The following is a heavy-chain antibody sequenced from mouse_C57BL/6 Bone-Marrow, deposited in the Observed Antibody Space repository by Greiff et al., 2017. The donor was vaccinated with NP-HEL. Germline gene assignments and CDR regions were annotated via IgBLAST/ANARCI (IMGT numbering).Heavy chain of an antibody. D-gene: IGHD1-1*01. CDR2: IDPENGDT. CDR1: GFNIKDDY. Sequence: VQLKQSGAELVRPGASVKLSCTVSGFNIKDDYMHWVKQRPEQGLEWIGWIDPENGDTEYASKFQGKATITADTSSNTAYLQLSSLTSADTAVYYCTTGGSSPYAMDYWGQGTSVTVSS. CDR3: TTGGSSPYAMDY. V-gene: IGHV14-4*01. J-gene: IGHJ4*01.